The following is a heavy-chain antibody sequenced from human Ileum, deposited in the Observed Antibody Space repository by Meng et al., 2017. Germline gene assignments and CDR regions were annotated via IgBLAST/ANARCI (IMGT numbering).Heavy chain of an antibody. V-gene: IGHV1-18*01. CDR3: AREGAYSGGDY. J-gene: IGHJ4*02. D-gene: IGHD4-11*01. CDR2: MNTDKGNT. Sequence: QVQLVQSGAEVKKPGASVKVSCKASGYTFTTYGISWVRQAPGQGLEWMGWMNTDKGNTNYAQKFQGRVTMTRDTSTSTAYMELRSLRSDDTAVYYCAREGAYSGGDYWGQGTLVTVSS. CDR1: GYTFTTYG.